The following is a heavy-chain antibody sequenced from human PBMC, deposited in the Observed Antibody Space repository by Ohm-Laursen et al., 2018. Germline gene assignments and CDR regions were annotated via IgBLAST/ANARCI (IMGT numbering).Heavy chain of an antibody. CDR2: ITASGGST. V-gene: IGHV3-23*01. D-gene: IGHD3-16*01. CDR3: ARFGVNHGMDV. CDR1: GFIFSSYA. Sequence: SLRLSCSASGFIFSSYAMTWVRQAPGKGLEWVSAITASGGSTYYADSVKGRFTISRDNSKNTLYLQMSSLRAEDTAVYYCARFGVNHGMDVWGQGTTVTVSS. J-gene: IGHJ6*02.